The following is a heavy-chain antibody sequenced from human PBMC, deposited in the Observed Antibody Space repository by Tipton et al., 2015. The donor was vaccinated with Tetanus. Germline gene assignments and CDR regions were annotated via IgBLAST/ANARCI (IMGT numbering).Heavy chain of an antibody. D-gene: IGHD3-22*01. V-gene: IGHV4-61*01. CDR2: INYDGST. J-gene: IGHJ4*02. CDR1: GGSFTSDNSY. CDR3: ARDVRGYSYDDSGYYNPSYYFGL. Sequence: TLSLTCTVSGGSFTSDNSYWSWIRKPPGKGLEWIGEINYDGSTNYSPSLKSRVTLSLDTTKKQVSLKLSSVTAADTAVYYCARDVRGYSYDDSGYYNPSYYFGLWGQGTLVTVSA.